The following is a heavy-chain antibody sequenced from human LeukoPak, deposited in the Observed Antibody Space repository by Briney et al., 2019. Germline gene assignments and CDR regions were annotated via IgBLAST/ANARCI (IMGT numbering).Heavy chain of an antibody. J-gene: IGHJ4*02. D-gene: IGHD7-27*01. CDR2: TYYRSKWYN. CDR3: ARGRNWGESGFDY. V-gene: IGHV6-1*01. Sequence: SQTLSLTCAISGDSVSSNTAAWSWIRQSPSIGLEWLGRTYYRSKWYNDYAVSVRGRITINPDTSKNQFSLQLNSVTPEDTAVYYCARGRNWGESGFDYWGQGTLVTVSS. CDR1: GDSVSSNTAA.